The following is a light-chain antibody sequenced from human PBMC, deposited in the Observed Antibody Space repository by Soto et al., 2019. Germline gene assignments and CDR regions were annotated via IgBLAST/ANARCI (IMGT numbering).Light chain of an antibody. CDR3: QEYNNWPPMNT. CDR1: QGISNY. Sequence: DIQMTQSPSSLSASVGDRVTITCRASQGISNYLAWYQQKPGKVPKLLIYAASTLQSGVPSRFSGSGSGTDFTLTISSLQPEDVATYYCQEYNNWPPMNTFGQGAKLEIK. CDR2: AAS. V-gene: IGKV1-27*01. J-gene: IGKJ2*01.